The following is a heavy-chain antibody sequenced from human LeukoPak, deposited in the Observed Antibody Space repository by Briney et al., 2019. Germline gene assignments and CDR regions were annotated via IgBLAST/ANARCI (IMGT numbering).Heavy chain of an antibody. CDR3: ARDYYYGMDV. Sequence: PGGSLRLSCAASGFTFSSYRMSWVRQAPGKGLEWVANVKQDGSEKYYVDSVKGRFTISRDNAKNSLYLQMNSLRAEDTAVYYCARDYYYGMDVWGQGTTVTVSS. CDR2: VKQDGSEK. V-gene: IGHV3-7*01. CDR1: GFTFSSYR. J-gene: IGHJ6*02.